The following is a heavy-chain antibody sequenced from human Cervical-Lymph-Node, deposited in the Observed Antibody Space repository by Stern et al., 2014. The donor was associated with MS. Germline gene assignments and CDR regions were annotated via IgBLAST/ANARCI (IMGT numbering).Heavy chain of an antibody. CDR2: ISSGRNDI. V-gene: IGHV3-21*01. Sequence: VQLVESGGGLVKPGGSLRLSCAASEITFNSYTMNWVRQAPGKGLEWVSSISSGRNDIFYADSVKGRFTISRDNAKTSVYLQMNSLRAEDTAVYYCASQTIVVVPAGARTYGLDVWGQGTTVTVSS. CDR3: ASQTIVVVPAGARTYGLDV. J-gene: IGHJ6*02. D-gene: IGHD2-2*01. CDR1: EITFNSYT.